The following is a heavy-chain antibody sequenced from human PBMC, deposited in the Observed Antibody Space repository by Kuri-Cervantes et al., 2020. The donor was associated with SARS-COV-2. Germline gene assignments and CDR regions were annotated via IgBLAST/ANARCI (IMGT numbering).Heavy chain of an antibody. D-gene: IGHD1-1*01. CDR2: INHSGST. V-gene: IGHV4-34*01. Sequence: SETLSLTCAVYGGSFSGYYWSWIRQPPGKGLEWIGEINHSGSTNHNPSLKSRVTISVDTSKNQFSLKLSSVTAADTAVYYCVRDGDHWNFDYWGQGTLVTVSS. CDR3: VRDGDHWNFDY. J-gene: IGHJ4*02. CDR1: GGSFSGYY.